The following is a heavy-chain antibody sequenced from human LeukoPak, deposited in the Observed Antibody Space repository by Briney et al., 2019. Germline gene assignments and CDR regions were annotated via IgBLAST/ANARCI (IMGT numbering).Heavy chain of an antibody. D-gene: IGHD2-15*01. CDR2: ISGDGSST. CDR3: TRRVDATRWYDP. V-gene: IGHV3-74*03. J-gene: IGHJ5*02. Sequence: PGGSLRLSCAASEFTFSSYWMHWVRQAPGEGLVWVSRISGDGSSTTYADSVKGRFIISRDNSKNTLHLQMDSLRAEDTAVYYCTRRVDATRWYDPWGQGTLVTVSS. CDR1: EFTFSSYW.